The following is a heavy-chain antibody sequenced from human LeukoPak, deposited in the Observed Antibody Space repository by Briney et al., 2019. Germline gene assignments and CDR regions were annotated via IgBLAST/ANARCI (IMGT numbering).Heavy chain of an antibody. CDR3: ARPVCSGGSCLNNWFDP. CDR1: GYSISSGYY. J-gene: IGHJ5*02. D-gene: IGHD2-15*01. CDR2: IYHSGST. V-gene: IGHV4-38-2*01. Sequence: SETLSLTCAVSGYSISSGYYWGWFRQPPGKGLEWIGSIYHSGSTYYNPSLKSRVTISVDTSKNQFSLKLSSVTAADTAVYYCARPVCSGGSCLNNWFDPWGQGTLVTVSS.